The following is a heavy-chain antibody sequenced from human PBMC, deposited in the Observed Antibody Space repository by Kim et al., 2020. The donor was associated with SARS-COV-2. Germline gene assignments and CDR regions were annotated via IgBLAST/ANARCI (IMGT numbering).Heavy chain of an antibody. D-gene: IGHD5-12*01. Sequence: GESLKISCTTSGYNFDIYWIGWVRQRPGKGLEWMGSIYPGDSDSRYSPSFPGQVTISPDKSINTPYLPGGSLGAPDTARYYGPGAQDLGVPTSWDSWGQG. CDR3: PGAQDLGVPTSWDS. J-gene: IGHJ4*02. CDR1: GYNFDIYW. V-gene: IGHV5-51*01. CDR2: IYPGDSDS.